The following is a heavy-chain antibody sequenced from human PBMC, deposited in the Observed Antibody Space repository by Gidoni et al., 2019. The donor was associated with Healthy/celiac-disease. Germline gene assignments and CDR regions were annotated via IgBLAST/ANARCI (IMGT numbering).Heavy chain of an antibody. CDR2: INSDGSST. CDR1: GFTFSSYW. J-gene: IGHJ4*02. Sequence: EVQLVESGGGLVQPGGSLRLSCAASGFTFSSYWMHWVRQAPGKGRVWVSRINSDGSSTSYADSVKGRFTISRDNAKNTLYLQMNSLRAEDTAVYYCAREGDGYSYGYVFDYWGQGTLVTVSS. V-gene: IGHV3-74*01. D-gene: IGHD5-18*01. CDR3: AREGDGYSYGYVFDY.